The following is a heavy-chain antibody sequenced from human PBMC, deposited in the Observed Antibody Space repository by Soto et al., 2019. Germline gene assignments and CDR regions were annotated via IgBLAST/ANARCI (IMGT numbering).Heavy chain of an antibody. D-gene: IGHD4-17*01. CDR1: GGSISSGGYS. V-gene: IGHV4-30-2*01. CDR3: ARAHYGDYGYGMDV. J-gene: IGHJ6*02. CDR2: IYHSGSA. Sequence: SETLSLTCAVSGGSISSGGYSWSWIRQPPGKGLEWIGYIYHSGSAYYNPSLKSRVTISVDRSKNQFSLKLSSVTAADTAVYYCARAHYGDYGYGMDVWGQGTTVTVSS.